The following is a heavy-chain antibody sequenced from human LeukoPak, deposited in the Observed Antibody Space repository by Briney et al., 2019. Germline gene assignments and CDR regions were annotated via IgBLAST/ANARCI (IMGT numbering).Heavy chain of an antibody. D-gene: IGHD1-26*01. CDR2: INPNSGGT. CDR1: GDTFTGYY. CDR3: ARDDEWELPFDY. V-gene: IGHV1-2*06. Sequence: ASMQGSCKASGDTFTGYYRRWVRQSPGQGLEWMGRINPNSGGTNYAQKFQGRVTMTRDTSISTAYMELSRLRSDDTAVYYCARDDEWELPFDYWGQGTLVTVSS. J-gene: IGHJ4*02.